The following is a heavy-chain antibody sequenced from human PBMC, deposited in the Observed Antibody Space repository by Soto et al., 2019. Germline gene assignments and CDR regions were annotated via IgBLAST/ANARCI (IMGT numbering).Heavy chain of an antibody. V-gene: IGHV4-34*01. CDR2: IKHSGST. D-gene: IGHD3-22*01. CDR3: ARVVGSGYLY. J-gene: IGHJ4*02. CDR1: GGSFSAYY. Sequence: SETLSLTCAVYGGSFSAYYWSWIRQPPGKGLEWIGEIKHSGSTNYNPSLKSRVTISVDTSKNQFSLKLSSVTAADTAVYYCARVVGSGYLYWGQGTLVTV.